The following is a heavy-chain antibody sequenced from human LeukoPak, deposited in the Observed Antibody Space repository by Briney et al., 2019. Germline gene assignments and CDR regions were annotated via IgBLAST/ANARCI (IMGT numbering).Heavy chain of an antibody. CDR1: GFTFSTST. CDR2: ISYDGSNK. Sequence: GRSLRLSCAASGFTFSTSTMHWVRQAPGKGLEWVAVISYDGSNKFYADSVKGRFAISRDNSKNTLYLQMNSLRGYDSAVYYCARPLSNGYFHDSGGYYPYVMDVWGQGTTVTVSS. D-gene: IGHD3-22*01. V-gene: IGHV3-30*09. J-gene: IGHJ6*02. CDR3: ARPLSNGYFHDSGGYYPYVMDV.